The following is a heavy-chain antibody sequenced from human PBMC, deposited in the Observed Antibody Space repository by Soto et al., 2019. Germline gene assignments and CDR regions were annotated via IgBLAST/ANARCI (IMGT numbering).Heavy chain of an antibody. CDR3: ARPYCGGDCYSDYYYGMDV. CDR2: INPSGGST. Sequence: ASVKVYCKASGYTFTSYYMHWVRQAPGQGLEWMGIINPSGGSTSYAQKFQGRVTMTRDTSTSTVYMELSSLRSEDTAVYYCARPYCGGDCYSDYYYGMDVWGQGTTVTVSS. CDR1: GYTFTSYY. J-gene: IGHJ6*02. D-gene: IGHD2-21*02. V-gene: IGHV1-46*01.